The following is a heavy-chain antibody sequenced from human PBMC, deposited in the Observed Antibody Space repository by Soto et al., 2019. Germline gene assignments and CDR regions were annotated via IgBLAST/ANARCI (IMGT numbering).Heavy chain of an antibody. D-gene: IGHD3-10*01. CDR1: GFSFSDFA. J-gene: IGHJ5*02. Sequence: EVQLLDSGGGLVQPGGSLRLSCAASGFSFSDFAMCWVRQAPGKGLEWGSSITASGGTTFYSDSGKGRFTISRDNSKNTLYLEMDSLRADDTAVYYCAKWHGSGTYFSASWGQGTLVTVSS. V-gene: IGHV3-23*01. CDR3: AKWHGSGTYFSAS. CDR2: ITASGGTT.